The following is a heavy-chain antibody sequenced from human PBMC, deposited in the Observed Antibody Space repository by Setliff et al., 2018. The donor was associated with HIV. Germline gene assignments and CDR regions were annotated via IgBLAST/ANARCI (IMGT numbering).Heavy chain of an antibody. CDR1: GHIFTGYV. CDR3: ARDQALEMATK. J-gene: IGHJ4*02. D-gene: IGHD5-12*01. V-gene: IGHV1-3*04. CDR2: INTGDGNT. Sequence: RASVKVSCKASGHIFTGYVIHWVRQAPGQSLEWMGWINTGDGNTKYSQKFQGRVTITRDTSASTAYMELSSLRSEDTAVYYCARDQALEMATKWGQGTLVTVSS.